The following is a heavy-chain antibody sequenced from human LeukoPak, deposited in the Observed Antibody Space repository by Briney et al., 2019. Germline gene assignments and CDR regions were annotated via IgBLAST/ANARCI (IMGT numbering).Heavy chain of an antibody. CDR3: AREDYYDSSGSNDGDY. Sequence: SETLSLTCTVSGYSISSGYYWGWIRQPPGKGLEWIGSIYHSGSTYYNPSLKSRVTISVDTFKNQFSLKLSSVTAADTAVYYCAREDYYDSSGSNDGDYWGQGTLVTVSS. CDR2: IYHSGST. V-gene: IGHV4-38-2*02. D-gene: IGHD3-22*01. CDR1: GYSISSGYY. J-gene: IGHJ4*02.